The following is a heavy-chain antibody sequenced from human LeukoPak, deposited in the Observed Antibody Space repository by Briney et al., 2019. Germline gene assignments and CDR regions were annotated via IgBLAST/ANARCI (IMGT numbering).Heavy chain of an antibody. V-gene: IGHV3-30*18. D-gene: IGHD5-24*01. CDR3: AKPVEMATIWDCFDY. CDR2: ISYDGSNK. CDR1: GFTFSSYG. Sequence: GGSLRLSCAASGFTFSSYGMHWVRQAPGKGLEWVAVISYDGSNKYYADSVKGRFTISRDNSKNTLYLQMNSLRAEDTAVYYCAKPVEMATIWDCFDYWGQGTLVTVSS. J-gene: IGHJ4*02.